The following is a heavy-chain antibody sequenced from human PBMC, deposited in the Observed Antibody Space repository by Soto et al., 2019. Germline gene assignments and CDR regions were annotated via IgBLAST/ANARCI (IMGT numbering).Heavy chain of an antibody. Sequence: QSQTLSLTCAISGDSVSSNSAAWNWIRQSPSRGLEWLGRTYYRSKWYNDYAVSVKSRITINPDTSKNQFSLQLNSVTPEDTAVYYCARVGPYCSGGSCYEYFDYWGQGTLVTVSS. CDR3: ARVGPYCSGGSCYEYFDY. V-gene: IGHV6-1*01. D-gene: IGHD2-15*01. J-gene: IGHJ4*02. CDR2: TYYRSKWYN. CDR1: GDSVSSNSAA.